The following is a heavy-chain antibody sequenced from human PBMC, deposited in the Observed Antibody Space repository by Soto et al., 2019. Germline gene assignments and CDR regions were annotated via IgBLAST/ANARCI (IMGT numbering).Heavy chain of an antibody. J-gene: IGHJ3*02. CDR2: IYSGGST. Sequence: EVQLVESGGGLIQPGGSLRLSCAASGFTVSSNYMSWVRQAPGKGLEWVSVIYSGGSTYYNPSLKSRVTISVDRSKNQFSLKLSSVTAADTAVYYCARDRLKQLGAFDIWGQGTMVTVSS. CDR1: GFTVSSNY. CDR3: ARDRLKQLGAFDI. V-gene: IGHV3-53*01. D-gene: IGHD6-6*01.